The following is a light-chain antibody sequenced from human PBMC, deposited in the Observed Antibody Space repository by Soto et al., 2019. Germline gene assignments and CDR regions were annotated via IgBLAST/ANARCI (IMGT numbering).Light chain of an antibody. CDR2: HVS. CDR3: QQYDNHFWT. V-gene: IGKV1-5*03. J-gene: IGKJ1*01. CDR1: QSISSS. Sequence: DIQMTQSPSTLSASVGDRVTVTCRASQSISSSLAWFQQKPGKAPKLLMYHVSRLNSGVSSRFIGSGSGTEFTLTISSLQPDDFATYYCQQYDNHFWTFGQGTKVEIK.